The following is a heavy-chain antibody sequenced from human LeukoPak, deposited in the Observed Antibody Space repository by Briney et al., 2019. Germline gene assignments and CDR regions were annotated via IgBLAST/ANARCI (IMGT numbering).Heavy chain of an antibody. D-gene: IGHD3-22*01. CDR3: ARDQTGDYYDSSVYYSWFDP. V-gene: IGHV4-30-4*01. J-gene: IGHJ5*02. CDR2: IYYSGST. Sequence: SQTLSLTCTVSGGSISSGDYYWSWIRQPPGKGLEWTGYIYYSGSTYYNPSLKSRVTISVDTSKNQFSLKLSSVTAADTAVYYCARDQTGDYYDSSVYYSWFDPWGQGTLVTVSS. CDR1: GGSISSGDYY.